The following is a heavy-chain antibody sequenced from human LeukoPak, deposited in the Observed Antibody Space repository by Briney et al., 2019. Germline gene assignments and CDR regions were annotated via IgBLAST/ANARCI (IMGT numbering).Heavy chain of an antibody. CDR3: ARAGSQRRSIAAAGYYFDY. CDR1: GFTFSSYS. V-gene: IGHV3-48*01. J-gene: IGHJ4*02. D-gene: IGHD6-13*01. CDR2: ISSSSSTI. Sequence: GGSLRLSCAASGFTFSSYSMNWVRQAPGKGLERVSYISSSSSTIYYADSVQGRFTISRDNTKNSLYLQMNSLRAEDTAVDYCARAGSQRRSIAAAGYYFDYWGQGTLVTVSS.